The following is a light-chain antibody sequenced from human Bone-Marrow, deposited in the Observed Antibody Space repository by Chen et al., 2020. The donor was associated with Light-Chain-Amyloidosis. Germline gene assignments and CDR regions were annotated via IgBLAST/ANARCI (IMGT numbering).Light chain of an antibody. CDR1: DLPTKY. CDR2: RDT. V-gene: IGLV3-25*03. CDR3: QSADSSGTYEVI. Sequence: SYELTQPSSVSVSPGHTARITCSGDDLPTKYAHWYQQKPGQAPVLVIHRDTERPSGISERFSGSSSGTTATLTISGVQAEDEADYHCQSADSSGTYEVIFGGGTKLTVL. J-gene: IGLJ2*01.